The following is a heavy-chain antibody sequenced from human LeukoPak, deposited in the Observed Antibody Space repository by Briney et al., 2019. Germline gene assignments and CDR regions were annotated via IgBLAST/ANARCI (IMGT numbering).Heavy chain of an antibody. Sequence: GGSLRLSCAASGFTFSSYYMNWVRQAPGKGLEWVSSISSSSSYKYYADSVKGRFTISRDNAKTSLYLQMNSLRAEDTAVYYCARDNELAAAGTSDYWGQGTLVTVSS. D-gene: IGHD6-13*01. CDR2: ISSSSSYK. V-gene: IGHV3-21*01. CDR3: ARDNELAAAGTSDY. CDR1: GFTFSSYY. J-gene: IGHJ4*02.